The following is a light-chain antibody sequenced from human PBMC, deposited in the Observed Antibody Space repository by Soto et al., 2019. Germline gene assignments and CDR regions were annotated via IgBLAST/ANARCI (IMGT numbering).Light chain of an antibody. CDR3: LQVANCPRT. Sequence: DIQMTQSPSSVSASVGDTVTITCRASQDINSLLAWFQQQPGRPPKYVIQAATMLQSGFPSRFAGSGSGRDFALTIHTLQPEDSATYYCLQVANCPRTFGQGTKVDIK. CDR2: AAT. CDR1: QDINSL. V-gene: IGKV1-12*01. J-gene: IGKJ1*01.